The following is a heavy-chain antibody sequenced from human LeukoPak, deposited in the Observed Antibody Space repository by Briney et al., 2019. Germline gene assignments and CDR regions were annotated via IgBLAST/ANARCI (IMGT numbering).Heavy chain of an antibody. V-gene: IGHV4-39*07. Sequence: SETLSLTCTVSGGSISSTTYYWDWIRQPPGKGLEWIGTIYYSGSTNYNPSLKSRVTISVDKSKNQFSLKLSSVTAADTAVYYCARVGGAAAIIGAFDIWGQGTMVTVSS. CDR3: ARVGGAAAIIGAFDI. CDR1: GGSISSTTYY. J-gene: IGHJ3*02. CDR2: IYYSGST. D-gene: IGHD1-26*01.